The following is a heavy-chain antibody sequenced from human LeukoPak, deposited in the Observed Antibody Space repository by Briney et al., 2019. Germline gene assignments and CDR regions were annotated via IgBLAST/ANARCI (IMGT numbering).Heavy chain of an antibody. CDR1: GYTFTSYA. Sequence: GASVKVSCKASGYTFTSYAMHWVRQAPGQRLEWMGWISAYNGNTNYAQKLQGRVTMTTDTSTSTAYMELRSLRSDDTAVYYCARAHVGEHGYYYDSSVDYFDYWGQGTLVTVSS. D-gene: IGHD3-22*01. J-gene: IGHJ4*02. CDR3: ARAHVGEHGYYYDSSVDYFDY. CDR2: ISAYNGNT. V-gene: IGHV1-18*01.